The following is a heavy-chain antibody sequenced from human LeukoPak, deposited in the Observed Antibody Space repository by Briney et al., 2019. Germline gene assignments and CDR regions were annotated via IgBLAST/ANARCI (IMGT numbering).Heavy chain of an antibody. D-gene: IGHD2-15*01. Sequence: ASVKVSCKASGYTFNDYGISWVRQAPGRGLEWMGWISTFNGNARYAQNFQGRVTMTTDTSTSTAHMELKSLRSDDTAVYYCARGRYCSGGNCWAIYYYYMDVWGKGTTVTVSS. CDR2: ISTFNGNA. CDR1: GYTFNDYG. J-gene: IGHJ6*03. V-gene: IGHV1-18*01. CDR3: ARGRYCSGGNCWAIYYYYMDV.